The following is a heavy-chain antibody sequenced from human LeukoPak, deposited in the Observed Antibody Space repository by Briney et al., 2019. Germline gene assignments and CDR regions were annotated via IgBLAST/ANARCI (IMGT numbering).Heavy chain of an antibody. CDR2: INPNSGGT. D-gene: IGHD3-10*01. CDR1: GYTFTGYY. CDR3: ARDVHYGSGSYYIFDY. Sequence: GASVKVSCKASGYTFTGYYMHWVRQAPGQGLEWMGWINPNSGGTNYAQKFQGRVTMTRDTSISTAYMELSRLRSDDTAVYYCARDVHYGSGSYYIFDYWGQGTLVTVSS. J-gene: IGHJ4*02. V-gene: IGHV1-2*02.